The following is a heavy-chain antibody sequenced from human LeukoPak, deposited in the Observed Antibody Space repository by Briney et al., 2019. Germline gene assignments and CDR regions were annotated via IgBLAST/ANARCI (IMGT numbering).Heavy chain of an antibody. CDR3: AYRDYYDSRGSLD. V-gene: IGHV2-5*02. D-gene: IGHD3-22*01. CDR1: GFSLTTSGVG. CDR2: LFWDHDK. Sequence: SGPTLVNPTQTLTLTCTFSGFSLTTSGVGVGWIRQSPGKAPEWLALLFWDHDKRYTPSLKNRLTITSDTSKNQVVLTLTNMDPVDTATYYCAYRDYYDSRGSLDWGQGTLVTVSS. J-gene: IGHJ4*02.